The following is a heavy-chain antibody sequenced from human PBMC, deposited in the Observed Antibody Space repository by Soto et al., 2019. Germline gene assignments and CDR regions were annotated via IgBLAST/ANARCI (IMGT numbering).Heavy chain of an antibody. CDR2: ISSSSSTI. J-gene: IGHJ4*01. CDR3: AREPIAAAGCDY. D-gene: IGHD6-13*01. V-gene: IGHV3-48*01. Sequence: EVQLVESGGGLVQPGGSLRLSCAASGFTFSSYSMNWVRQAPGKGLEWVSYISSSSSTIYYADSVTVRFTISRDNAKNSLYLQMNRLRAEDTAVYYCAREPIAAAGCDYWGHGTLVTVSS. CDR1: GFTFSSYS.